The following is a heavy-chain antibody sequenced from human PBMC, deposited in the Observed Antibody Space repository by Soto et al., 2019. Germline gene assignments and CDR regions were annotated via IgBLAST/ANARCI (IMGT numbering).Heavy chain of an antibody. J-gene: IGHJ4*02. CDR1: GFTFSDYW. CDR3: VKDGGYCSSSTCYSPRNHYFDS. Sequence: EVQLVESGGGMVQPGGSLRVSCEASGFTFSDYWMSWVRQAPGKEPEWVANIKFDGSEKQYVDSVRGRFTISRDNSRNSLFLQMNSLRAGDTAVYYCVKDGGYCSSSTCYSPRNHYFDSWGQGTLVTVSS. D-gene: IGHD2-2*01. V-gene: IGHV3-7*03. CDR2: IKFDGSEK.